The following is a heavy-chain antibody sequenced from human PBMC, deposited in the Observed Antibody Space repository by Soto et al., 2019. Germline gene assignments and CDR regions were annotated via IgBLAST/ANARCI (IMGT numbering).Heavy chain of an antibody. Sequence: ASVKVSCEASGYTFTSYDINWARQATGQGHEWMGWMNPNSGNTGYAQKFQGRVTMTRNTSISTAYMELSSLRSEDTAVYYCASSGYSSRPNYYYYYMDVWGKGTTVTVS. J-gene: IGHJ6*03. CDR3: ASSGYSSRPNYYYYYMDV. CDR1: GYTFTSYD. CDR2: MNPNSGNT. V-gene: IGHV1-8*01. D-gene: IGHD6-13*01.